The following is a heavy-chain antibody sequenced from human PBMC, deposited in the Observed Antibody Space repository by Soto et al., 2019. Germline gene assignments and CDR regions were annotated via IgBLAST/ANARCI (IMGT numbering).Heavy chain of an antibody. J-gene: IGHJ6*02. CDR1: GGSNSSSSYY. CDR3: ARQTEYYDFWSGYYTNYYYGMDV. Sequence: SETLSLTCTVSGGSNSSSSYYWGWIRQPPGKGLEWIGSIYYSGSTYYNPSLKSRVTISVDTSKNQFSLKLSSVTAADTAVYYCARQTEYYDFWSGYYTNYYYGMDVWGQGTTVTVSS. CDR2: IYYSGST. D-gene: IGHD3-3*01. V-gene: IGHV4-39*01.